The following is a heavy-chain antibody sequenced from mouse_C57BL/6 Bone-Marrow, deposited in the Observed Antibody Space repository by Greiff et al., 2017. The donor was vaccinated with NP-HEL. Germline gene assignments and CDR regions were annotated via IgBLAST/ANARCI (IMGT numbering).Heavy chain of an antibody. Sequence: EVKLVESGGGLVQPGGSLSLSCAASGFTFTDYYMSWVRQPPGKALEWLGFIRNKANGYTTEYSASVQGRFTISRDNSQSILYHQMNALGAEDSATYYCARYEDGYDLYWYFDVWGTGTTVTVSS. J-gene: IGHJ1*03. CDR3: ARYEDGYDLYWYFDV. V-gene: IGHV7-3*01. D-gene: IGHD2-2*01. CDR1: GFTFTDYY. CDR2: IRNKANGYTT.